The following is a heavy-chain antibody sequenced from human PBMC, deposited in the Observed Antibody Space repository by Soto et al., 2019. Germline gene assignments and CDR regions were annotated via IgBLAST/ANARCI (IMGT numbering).Heavy chain of an antibody. CDR2: ISWNSGSI. V-gene: IGHV3-9*02. CDR3: AKDRSYSSSSFDY. Sequence: GGSLRLSCAASGFTSGDYAMHWVRQAPGKGLEWVSGISWNSGSIGYADSVKGRFTISRDNAKNSLYLQMNSLRAEDTALYYCAKDRSYSSSSFDYWGQGTLVTVSS. D-gene: IGHD6-6*01. CDR1: GFTSGDYA. J-gene: IGHJ4*02.